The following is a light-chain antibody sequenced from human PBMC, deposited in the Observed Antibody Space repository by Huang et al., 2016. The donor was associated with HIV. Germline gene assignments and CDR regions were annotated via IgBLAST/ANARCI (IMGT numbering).Light chain of an antibody. CDR2: AAS. J-gene: IGKJ3*01. V-gene: IGKV1-39*01. CDR3: QESYRTQFT. CDR1: QSISSH. Sequence: DIQMTQSPSSLSASVGDRVTITCRASQSISSHLNWYQQRPGKAPQLLIYAASSLQSGVPSRFSGSGSGTDFTLTISSLQPEDFATYFCQESYRTQFTFGPGTKVDIK.